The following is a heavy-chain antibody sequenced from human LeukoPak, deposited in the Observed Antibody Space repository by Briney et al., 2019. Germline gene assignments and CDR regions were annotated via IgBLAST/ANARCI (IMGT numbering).Heavy chain of an antibody. J-gene: IGHJ6*03. Sequence: SETLSLTCTVSGYSISSGYYWGWIRQPPGKGLEWIGSIYHSGSTYYNPSLKSRVTISVDTSKNQFSLKLSSVTAADTAVYYCARHGPNDYSNYLMVGRPKYYYYYMDVWGKGTTVTVSS. CDR3: ARHGPNDYSNYLMVGRPKYYYYYMDV. D-gene: IGHD4-11*01. V-gene: IGHV4-38-2*02. CDR2: IYHSGST. CDR1: GYSISSGYY.